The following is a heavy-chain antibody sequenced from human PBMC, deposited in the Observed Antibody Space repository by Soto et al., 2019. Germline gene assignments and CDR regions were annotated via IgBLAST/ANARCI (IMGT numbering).Heavy chain of an antibody. CDR3: ARSFYRLYGSGSYYTPIIYYFDY. V-gene: IGHV4-31*03. Sequence: SETLSLTCTVSGGSISSGGYYWSWIRQHPGKGLEWIGYIYYSGSTYYNPSLKSRVTISVDTSKNQFSLKLSSVTAADTAVYYCARSFYRLYGSGSYYTPIIYYFDYWGQGTLVTVSS. CDR2: IYYSGST. J-gene: IGHJ4*02. D-gene: IGHD3-10*01. CDR1: GGSISSGGYY.